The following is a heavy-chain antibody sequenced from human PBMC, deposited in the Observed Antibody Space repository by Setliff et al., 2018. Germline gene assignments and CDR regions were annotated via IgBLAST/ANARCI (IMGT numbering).Heavy chain of an antibody. CDR1: GGTIRSGNDI. J-gene: IGHJ3*02. Sequence: PSETLSLPCTVSGGTIRSGNDIWSWLRPSPGQGLEWIAYISAYTGRAYYNPSLQSRAALSADTSKSQFSLRLTSVTAADTAEYSCARGVIDSVSSDAFGIWGQGRMVTVSS. CDR3: ARGVIDSVSSDAFGI. D-gene: IGHD3-10*01. CDR2: ISAYTGRA. V-gene: IGHV4-30-4*01.